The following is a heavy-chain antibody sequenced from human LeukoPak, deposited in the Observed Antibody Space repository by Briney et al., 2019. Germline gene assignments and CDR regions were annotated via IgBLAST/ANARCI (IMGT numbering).Heavy chain of an antibody. CDR1: GGSISSGDYY. CDR2: IYYTGST. D-gene: IGHD2-21*02. Sequence: SETLSLTCTVSGGSISSGDYYWSWVRQPSGKGLEWIGYIYYTGSTYYNPSLKSRVSISVDTSKNQFSLRLSSVTAADTAVYYCARDRPSDGDGENWFDPWGQGTLVTVSS. CDR3: ARDRPSDGDGENWFDP. J-gene: IGHJ5*02. V-gene: IGHV4-30-4*08.